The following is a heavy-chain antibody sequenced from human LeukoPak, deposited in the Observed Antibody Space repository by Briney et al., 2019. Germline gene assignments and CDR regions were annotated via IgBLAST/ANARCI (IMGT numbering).Heavy chain of an antibody. J-gene: IGHJ4*02. CDR1: GGTFSSYA. CDR2: IIPIFGTA. D-gene: IGHD3-22*01. Sequence: ASVKVSCKASGGTFSSYAISWVRQAPGQRLEWMGGIIPIFGTANYAQKFQGRVTITTDESTSTAYMELSSLRSEDTAVYYCARSYYYDSSGYAHFDYWGQGTLVTVSS. V-gene: IGHV1-69*05. CDR3: ARSYYYDSSGYAHFDY.